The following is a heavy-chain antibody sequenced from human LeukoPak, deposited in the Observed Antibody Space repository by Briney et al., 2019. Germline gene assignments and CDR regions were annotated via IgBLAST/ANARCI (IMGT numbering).Heavy chain of an antibody. J-gene: IGHJ4*02. CDR2: IYYSGST. CDR3: ARDNYYGPGSFVY. D-gene: IGHD3-10*01. V-gene: IGHV4-31*03. Sequence: SQTLSLTCTVAGDSINGGGYYWSWIRQHPGKGLEWIGYIYYSGSTYYNPSLKSRVTISVDTSKNQFSLKVNSVTVADTAVYYCARDNYYGPGSFVYWGQGTLVTVSS. CDR1: GDSINGGGYY.